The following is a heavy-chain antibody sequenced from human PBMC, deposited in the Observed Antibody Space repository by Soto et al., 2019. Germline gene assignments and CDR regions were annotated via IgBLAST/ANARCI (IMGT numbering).Heavy chain of an antibody. D-gene: IGHD4-17*01. Sequence: GGSLRLSCAASGFTLSDHYMDWVRQAPGKGLEWVGRTRDKADSYTTEYAASVKGRFTISRDDSKNSLYLQMNSLRTEDTAVYFCARVETTVTRGCHYWGQGTLVTVSS. CDR1: GFTLSDHY. CDR2: TRDKADSYTT. J-gene: IGHJ4*02. V-gene: IGHV3-72*01. CDR3: ARVETTVTRGCHY.